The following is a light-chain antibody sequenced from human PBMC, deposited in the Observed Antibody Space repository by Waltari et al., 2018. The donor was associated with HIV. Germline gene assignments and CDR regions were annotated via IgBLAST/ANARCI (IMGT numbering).Light chain of an antibody. J-gene: IGLJ3*02. Sequence: QSVLTQPPSASKSPGQRVLITCSGTNSNVGKNFVSWFQQVPGGPPKLVIYRNDRRPSGVPDRFSGAKSGSSATLAISGLQSDDEADYFCASWDDKLSHWVFGVGTKLTV. CDR3: ASWDDKLSHWV. CDR2: RND. CDR1: NSNVGKNF. V-gene: IGLV1-47*01.